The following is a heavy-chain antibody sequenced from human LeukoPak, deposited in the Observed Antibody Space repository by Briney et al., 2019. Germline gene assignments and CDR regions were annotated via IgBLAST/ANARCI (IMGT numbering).Heavy chain of an antibody. J-gene: IGHJ4*02. CDR2: KKQDGSEK. Sequence: GGSLRLSCAASGFTFRSYWLRWVRQAPGKGLEWVANKKQDGSEKYYVDSVKGRFTISRDNAKNSLYLQMNSLRAEDTAVYYCARDVISGSGSIFDYWGQGTLVTVSS. CDR1: GFTFRSYW. D-gene: IGHD3-10*01. CDR3: ARDVISGSGSIFDY. V-gene: IGHV3-7*01.